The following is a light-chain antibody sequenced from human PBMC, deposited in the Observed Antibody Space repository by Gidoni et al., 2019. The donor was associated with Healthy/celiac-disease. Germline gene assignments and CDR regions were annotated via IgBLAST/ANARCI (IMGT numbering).Light chain of an antibody. CDR2: EVS. CDR3: SSDTSSSTLV. Sequence: QSALTQPASVSGSPGQSITIPCTGTSSDVGGYNYVSWYQHHPGKAPKLMIYEVSNRPSGVSNRFSGSKSGNTASLTISGLQAEDEADYYCSSDTSSSTLVFGGGTKLTVL. CDR1: SSDVGGYNY. V-gene: IGLV2-14*01. J-gene: IGLJ2*01.